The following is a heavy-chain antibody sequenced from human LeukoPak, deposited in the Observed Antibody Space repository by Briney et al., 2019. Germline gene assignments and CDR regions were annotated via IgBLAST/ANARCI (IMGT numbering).Heavy chain of an antibody. D-gene: IGHD2-15*01. CDR2: IIPIFGTA. CDR1: GGTFSSYA. Sequence: GASVKVSCKASGGTFSSYAISWVRQAPGQGLEWMGGIIPIFGTANYAQKFQGRVTITTDESTSTAYMELSSLRSEDTAVYYCARHPQYCSGGSCYYYGMDVWGQGTTVSLSS. V-gene: IGHV1-69*05. CDR3: ARHPQYCSGGSCYYYGMDV. J-gene: IGHJ6*02.